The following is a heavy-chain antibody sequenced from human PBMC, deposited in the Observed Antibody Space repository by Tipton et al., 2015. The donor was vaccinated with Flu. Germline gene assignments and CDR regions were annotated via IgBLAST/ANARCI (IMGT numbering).Heavy chain of an antibody. CDR2: IYYSGST. CDR1: GGSISTYSYY. Sequence: TLSLTCNVSGGSISTYSYYWGWIRQPPGKGLEWIGSIYYSGSTYYSPSLKSRVTISVDTSRNQFSLKLSSVTAADTATYYCVRQSKYYDSWSGNSPSPDYWGQGTLVPVSS. D-gene: IGHD3-3*01. V-gene: IGHV4-39*01. CDR3: VRQSKYYDSWSGNSPSPDY. J-gene: IGHJ4*02.